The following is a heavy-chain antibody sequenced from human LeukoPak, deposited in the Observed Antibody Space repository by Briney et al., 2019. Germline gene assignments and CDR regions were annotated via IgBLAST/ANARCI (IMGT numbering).Heavy chain of an antibody. D-gene: IGHD4-17*01. V-gene: IGHV3-21*06. CDR2: ISSGSSYI. CDR1: GFTFSSYS. Sequence: QSGGSLRLSCAASGFTFSSYSMNWVRQAPGKGLEWVSSISSGSSYIYYADSVKGRFTISRDNAKNSLYLQMNSLRAEDTAVYYCARDDSGDYSLDHWGQGTLVTVSS. CDR3: ARDDSGDYSLDH. J-gene: IGHJ4*02.